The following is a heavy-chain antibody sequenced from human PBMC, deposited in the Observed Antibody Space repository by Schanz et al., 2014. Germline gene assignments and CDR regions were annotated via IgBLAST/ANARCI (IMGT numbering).Heavy chain of an antibody. V-gene: IGHV3-7*03. CDR1: GFTFSSYS. D-gene: IGHD3-10*01. CDR3: ARDGFGGYLDF. CDR2: IRQDGSAK. Sequence: VQLVESGGAVVQPGRSLRLSCAVSGFTFSSYSMHWVRQTPGKRLEWVANIRQDGSAKFYVDSVNSRFAISRDNAENSVYLQMNSLRAEDTAVYYCARDGFGGYLDFWGQGTLVTVSS. J-gene: IGHJ4*02.